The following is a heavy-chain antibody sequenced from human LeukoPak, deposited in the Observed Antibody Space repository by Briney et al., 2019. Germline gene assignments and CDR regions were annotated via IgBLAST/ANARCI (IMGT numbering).Heavy chain of an antibody. D-gene: IGHD4-23*01. V-gene: IGHV4-30-2*01. Sequence: PSETLSLTCTVSGGSISSGGYYWSWIRQPPGKGLEWIGYIYHSESTYYNPSLKSRVTISVDRSKNQFSLKLSSVTAADTAVYYCARELYGGRDYWGQGILVTVSS. CDR2: IYHSEST. CDR1: GGSISSGGYY. J-gene: IGHJ4*02. CDR3: ARELYGGRDY.